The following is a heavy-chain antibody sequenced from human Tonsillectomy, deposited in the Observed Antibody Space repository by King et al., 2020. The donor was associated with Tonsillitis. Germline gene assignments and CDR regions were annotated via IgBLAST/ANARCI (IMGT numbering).Heavy chain of an antibody. Sequence: VQRVESVGGVVQPGRSLKLSCSASGFTFRGYAMHWGRQAPGNGLEWVVAISYDGSNEYYADSVKGRFTISRDNSKNTLYLQMNSLRAEDTAVYYCARHSTISLLWFGVDYWGQGTLVTVSS. CDR2: ISYDGSNE. V-gene: IGHV3-30*01. CDR3: ARHSTISLLWFGVDY. D-gene: IGHD3-10*01. CDR1: GFTFRGYA. J-gene: IGHJ4*02.